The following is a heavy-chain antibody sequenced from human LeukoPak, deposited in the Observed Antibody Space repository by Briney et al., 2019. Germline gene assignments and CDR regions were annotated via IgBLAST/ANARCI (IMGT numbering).Heavy chain of an antibody. Sequence: PSETLSLTCTVSGGSISSSSYYWGWIRQPPGKGLEWIGYIYYSGSTNYNPSLKSRVTISVDTSKNQFSLKLSSVTAADTAVYYCARLRHYYDSITFDYWGQGTLVTVSS. J-gene: IGHJ4*02. D-gene: IGHD3-22*01. CDR3: ARLRHYYDSITFDY. CDR1: GGSISSSSYY. V-gene: IGHV4-61*05. CDR2: IYYSGST.